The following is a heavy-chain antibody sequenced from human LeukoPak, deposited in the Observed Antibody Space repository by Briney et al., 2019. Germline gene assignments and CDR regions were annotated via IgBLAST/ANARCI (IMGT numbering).Heavy chain of an antibody. CDR1: GFTFSSYE. D-gene: IGHD6-19*01. Sequence: GGSLRLSCAASGFTFSSYEMNWVRQAPGKGLEWVSYISSSGSTIYYADSVKGRFTISRDNSKNTLYLQMNSLRAEDTAVYYCARGGIAVAGRYFDYWGQGTLVTVSS. J-gene: IGHJ4*02. CDR2: ISSSGSTI. V-gene: IGHV3-48*03. CDR3: ARGGIAVAGRYFDY.